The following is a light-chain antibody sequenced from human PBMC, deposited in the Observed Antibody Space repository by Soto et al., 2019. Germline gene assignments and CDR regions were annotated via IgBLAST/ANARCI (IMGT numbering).Light chain of an antibody. CDR2: LNSDGSH. CDR3: QTWSTDIRV. Sequence: QSVLTQPPSASASLGASVKLTCTLSSGHNSYAIAWHQQQPEKGPRYLMKLNSDGSHSKGDGIPDRFSGSSSGAERYLTISSLQSEDKADYFRQTWSTDIRVFGGGTKVTVL. J-gene: IGLJ3*02. V-gene: IGLV4-69*01. CDR1: SGHNSYA.